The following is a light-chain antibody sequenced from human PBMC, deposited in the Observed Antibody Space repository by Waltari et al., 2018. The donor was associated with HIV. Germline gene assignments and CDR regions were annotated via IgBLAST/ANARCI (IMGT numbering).Light chain of an antibody. V-gene: IGLV1-47*01. CDR3: ATWDDSLNVV. Sequence: QSVLTQPPSASGTPGQRVTISCSGSSSTIGSNYVYWYQQLPGTAPKLLFYRNNQRPSGVPDRFSGSKSGTSASLAISGLRSEDEADYYCATWDDSLNVVFGGGTKLTVL. J-gene: IGLJ3*02. CDR1: SSTIGSNY. CDR2: RNN.